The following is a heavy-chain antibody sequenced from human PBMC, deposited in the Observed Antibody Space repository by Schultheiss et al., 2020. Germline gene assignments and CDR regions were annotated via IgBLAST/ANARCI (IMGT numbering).Heavy chain of an antibody. CDR3: ARHGNSYGNDY. CDR1: GGSISSGGYY. D-gene: IGHD5-18*01. CDR2: IYTSGSSGST. J-gene: IGHJ4*02. V-gene: IGHV4-61*02. Sequence: SATLSLTCTVSGGSISSGGYYWSWIRQPPGKGLEWIGRIYTSGSSGSTNYNPSLKSRVTISVDTSKNQFSLKLISVTAADTAVYYCARHGNSYGNDYWGQGTLV.